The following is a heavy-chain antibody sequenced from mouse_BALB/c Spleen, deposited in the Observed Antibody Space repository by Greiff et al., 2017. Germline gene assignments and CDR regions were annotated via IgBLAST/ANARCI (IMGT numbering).Heavy chain of an antibody. CDR2: IYPGDGDT. J-gene: IGHJ4*01. CDR1: GYAFSSSW. D-gene: IGHD1-2*01. Sequence: QVQLQQSGPELVKPGASVKISCKASGYAFSSSWMNWVKQRPGQGLEWIGRIYPGDGDTNYNGKFKGKATLTADKSSSTAYMQLSSLTSVDSAVYFCARAFYYGYGRGYAMDYWGQGTSVTVSS. CDR3: ARAFYYGYGRGYAMDY. V-gene: IGHV1-82*01.